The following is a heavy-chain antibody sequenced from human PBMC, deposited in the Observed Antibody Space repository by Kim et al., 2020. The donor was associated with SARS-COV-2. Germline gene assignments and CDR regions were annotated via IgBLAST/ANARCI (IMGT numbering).Heavy chain of an antibody. CDR3: ASDSGAGRFAFDI. Sequence: SETLSLTCTVSGGSISSSSYYWGWIRQPPGKGLEWIGSIYYSGSTYYNPSLKSRVTISVDTSKNQFSLKLSSVTAADTAVYYCASDSGAGRFAFDIWGQGTMVTVSS. V-gene: IGHV4-39*07. D-gene: IGHD1-26*01. CDR1: GGSISSSSYY. J-gene: IGHJ3*02. CDR2: IYYSGST.